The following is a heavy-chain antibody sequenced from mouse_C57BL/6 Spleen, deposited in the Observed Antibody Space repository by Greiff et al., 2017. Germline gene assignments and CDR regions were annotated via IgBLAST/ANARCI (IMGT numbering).Heavy chain of an antibody. CDR3: ARGHYARPWFAY. CDR2: IHPNSGST. Sequence: QVQLQQPGAELVKPGASVKLSCKASGYTFTSYWMHWVKQRPGQGLEWIGMIHPNSGSTNYNEKFKSKATLTVDKSSSTAYMQLSSLTSDDSAVYYCARGHYARPWFAYWGQVTLVTVSA. CDR1: GYTFTSYW. V-gene: IGHV1-64*01. D-gene: IGHD1-1*02. J-gene: IGHJ3*01.